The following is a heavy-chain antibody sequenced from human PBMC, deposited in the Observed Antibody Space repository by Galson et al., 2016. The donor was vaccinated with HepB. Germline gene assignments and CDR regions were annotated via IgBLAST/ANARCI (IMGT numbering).Heavy chain of an antibody. V-gene: IGHV3-23*01. J-gene: IGHJ4*02. CDR1: GFTFSLHD. CDR3: ARGIRAPDY. Sequence: SLRLSCAASGFTFSLHDMSWVRQTPGRGLEWLSCIRGGGPETYYADSVKGRFTISRDNSKNTVFLQMNSLRVEDTALYSCARGIRAPDYWGPGTLVTVSS. CDR2: IRGGGPET.